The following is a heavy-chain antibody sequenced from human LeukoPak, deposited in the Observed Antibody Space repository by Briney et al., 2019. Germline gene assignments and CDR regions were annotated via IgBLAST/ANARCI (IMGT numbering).Heavy chain of an antibody. CDR2: MNPNSGNT. V-gene: IGHV1-8*01. CDR1: GYTFTSYD. CDR3: ARDPTGRHDFWSGYSYYYGMDV. Sequence: ASVKVSCKASGYTFTSYDINWVRQAPGQGLEWMGWMNPNSGNTGYAQKFQGRVTMTRNTSISTAYMELSSLRSEDTAVYYCARDPTGRHDFWSGYSYYYGMDVWGQGTTVTVSS. J-gene: IGHJ6*02. D-gene: IGHD3-3*01.